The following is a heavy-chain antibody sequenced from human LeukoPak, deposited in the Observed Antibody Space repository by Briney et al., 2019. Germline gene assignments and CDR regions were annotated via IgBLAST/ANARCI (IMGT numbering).Heavy chain of an antibody. J-gene: IGHJ4*02. D-gene: IGHD6-13*01. V-gene: IGHV3-30*02. CDR2: IRFDGSNK. Sequence: GGSLRLSCAASGFTFSKNWMSWVRQAPGKGLEWVAFIRFDGSNKYYADSVKGRFTISRDNSKNTLYLQMNSLRAEDTAVYYCAKVGGIAAAGFEYWGQGTLVTVSS. CDR1: GFTFSKNW. CDR3: AKVGGIAAAGFEY.